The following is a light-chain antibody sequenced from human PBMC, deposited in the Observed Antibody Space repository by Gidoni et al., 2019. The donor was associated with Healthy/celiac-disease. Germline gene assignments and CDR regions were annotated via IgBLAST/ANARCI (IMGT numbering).Light chain of an antibody. J-gene: IGKJ1*01. CDR2: GAS. Sequence: EIVLTQSPGTLSLSPGEGATLSCRASQSVSSSYLAWYQQKPGQAPRLLIYGASSRATGIPDRFSGSGSGTDFTLTISRLEPEDFAVYYCQQYGSSPLTFGQXTKVEIK. CDR3: QQYGSSPLT. CDR1: QSVSSSY. V-gene: IGKV3-20*01.